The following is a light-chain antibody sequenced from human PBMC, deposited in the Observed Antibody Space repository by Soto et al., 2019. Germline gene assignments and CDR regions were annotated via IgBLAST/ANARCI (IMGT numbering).Light chain of an antibody. CDR1: QTISSW. CDR3: QQYSHLIT. CDR2: KAS. V-gene: IGKV1-5*03. J-gene: IGKJ5*01. Sequence: EIQMTQSPSPLSGSVGDRVTTTCRASQTISSWLAWYQQEPGKAPKLLIYKASTLKSGVPSRFSGSGSGTDFTFTISSLQPEDIATYYCQQYSHLITFGQGTRLEI.